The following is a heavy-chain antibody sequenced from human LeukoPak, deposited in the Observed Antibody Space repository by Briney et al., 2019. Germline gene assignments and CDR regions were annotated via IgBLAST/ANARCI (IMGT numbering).Heavy chain of an antibody. J-gene: IGHJ4*02. D-gene: IGHD2-15*01. CDR3: ARHYCSGGFCYSLLDY. CDR1: GGSFSTYH. Sequence: PSETLSPTCTVSGGSFSTYHWSWIRQPPGKRLEWIGYIHYSGSTNYDPSLKSRVTISLDTSKNQFSLKLSSVTAADTAVYYCARHYCSGGFCYSLLDYWGQGTLVTVSS. V-gene: IGHV4-59*08. CDR2: IHYSGST.